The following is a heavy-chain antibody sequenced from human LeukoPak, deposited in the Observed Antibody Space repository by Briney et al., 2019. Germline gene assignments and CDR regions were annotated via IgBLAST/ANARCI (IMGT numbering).Heavy chain of an antibody. Sequence: GGSLRLSRAASGFTFSNCAMSWVRQPPGEGLEWVSAVTDDGTTTYYADSVKGRFTISRDNSKNTVYLQMNYLTADDTARYYCVKEERGYSYGDYWGQGTLVTVSS. J-gene: IGHJ4*02. CDR2: VTDDGTTT. CDR3: VKEERGYSYGDY. CDR1: GFTFSNCA. D-gene: IGHD5-18*01. V-gene: IGHV3-23*01.